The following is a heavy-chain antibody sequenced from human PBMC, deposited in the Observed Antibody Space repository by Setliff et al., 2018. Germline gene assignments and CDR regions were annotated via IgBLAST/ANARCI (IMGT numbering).Heavy chain of an antibody. V-gene: IGHV3-48*01. Sequence: PGGSLRLSCVASGFSFSTYTVHWVRQAPGKGLEWVAHISYSSGSISYADSVKGRFTISRDNAKNSLYLQLNSLRAEDTAVYYCATNPRKGRSGGYYYDDPYYFYMDVWGKGTTVTVSS. J-gene: IGHJ6*03. CDR1: GFSFSTYT. D-gene: IGHD3-22*01. CDR2: ISYSSGSI. CDR3: ATNPRKGRSGGYYYDDPYYFYMDV.